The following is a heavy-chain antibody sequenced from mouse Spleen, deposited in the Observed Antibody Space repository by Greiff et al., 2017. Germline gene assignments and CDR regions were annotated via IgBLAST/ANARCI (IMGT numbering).Heavy chain of an antibody. Sequence: VKVEESGPGLVAPSQSLSITCTVSGFSLTGYGVNWVRQPPGKGLEWLGMIWGDGSTDYNSALKSRLSISKDNSKSQVFLKMNSLQTDDTARYYCARDYGSRGWYFDVWGAGTTVTVSS. J-gene: IGHJ1*01. CDR2: IWGDGST. D-gene: IGHD1-1*01. CDR3: ARDYGSRGWYFDV. CDR1: GFSLTGYG. V-gene: IGHV2-6-7*01.